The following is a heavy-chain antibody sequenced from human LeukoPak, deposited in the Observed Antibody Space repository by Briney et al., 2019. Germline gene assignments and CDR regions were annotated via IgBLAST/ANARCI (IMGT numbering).Heavy chain of an antibody. J-gene: IGHJ4*02. CDR2: IFHSGST. D-gene: IGHD1-7*01. V-gene: IGHV4-30-2*01. Sequence: KTSETLSLTCAVSGGSISSGGYSWSWIRQPPGKGLEWIGYIFHSGSTYYNPSLKSRVTISVDRSKNQFSLKLSSVTAADTAVYYCARGLELELPDYWGQGTLVTVSS. CDR1: GGSISSGGYS. CDR3: ARGLELELPDY.